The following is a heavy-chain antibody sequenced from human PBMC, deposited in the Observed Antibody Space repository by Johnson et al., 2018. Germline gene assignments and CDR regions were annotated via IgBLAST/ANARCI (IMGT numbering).Heavy chain of an antibody. CDR2: IGGSGGTT. V-gene: IGHV3-23*04. CDR3: ARDGILEGYYYGMDV. J-gene: IGHJ6*02. D-gene: IGHD3-3*01. Sequence: VQLVQSGGGLVQPGGSLRLSCAASGFTFSSYAMSWVRQAPGKGLEWVSAIGGSGGTTYYADSVKGRFTISRDNSKNTLYLQMNSLRAEDTAVYYCARDGILEGYYYGMDVWGQGTTVTVSS. CDR1: GFTFSSYA.